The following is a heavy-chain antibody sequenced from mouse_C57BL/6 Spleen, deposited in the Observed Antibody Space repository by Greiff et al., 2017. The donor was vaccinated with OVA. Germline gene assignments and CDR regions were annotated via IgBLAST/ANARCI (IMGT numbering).Heavy chain of an antibody. V-gene: IGHV1-74*01. CDR3: AIENGMAFDY. Sequence: QFQLQQPCSELVKPGSPVKVSCKASGYTFTSYWMHWVKQRPGQGLEWIGRIHPSDSDTNYNQKFKGKATLTVDKSSSTAYMQLSSLTSEDSAVYYCAIENGMAFDYWGQGNTLTVSS. CDR2: IHPSDSDT. D-gene: IGHD2-1*01. CDR1: GYTFTSYW. J-gene: IGHJ2*01.